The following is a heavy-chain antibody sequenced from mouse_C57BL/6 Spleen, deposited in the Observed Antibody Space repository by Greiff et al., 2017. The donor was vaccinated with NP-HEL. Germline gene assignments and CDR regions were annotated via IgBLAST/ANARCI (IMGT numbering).Heavy chain of an antibody. J-gene: IGHJ4*01. CDR3: AKPGDWSNYYAMDY. CDR1: GFSLTSSG. V-gene: IGHV2-3*01. CDR2: IWGDGST. Sequence: VKLMESGPGLVAPSQSLSITCTVSGFSLTSSGVSWVRQPPGKGLEWLGVIWGDGSTNYHSALISRLSISKDNSKSQVFLKLNSLQTDDTATYYCAKPGDWSNYYAMDYWGQGTSVTVSS. D-gene: IGHD3-3*01.